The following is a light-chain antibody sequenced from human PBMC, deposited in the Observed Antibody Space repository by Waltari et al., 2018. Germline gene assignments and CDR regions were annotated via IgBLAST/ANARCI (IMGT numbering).Light chain of an antibody. CDR2: WAS. CDR1: QSVLHSSNNKNY. V-gene: IGKV4-1*01. J-gene: IGKJ3*01. Sequence: DIVMTQSPDSLAVSLGERATINCKSSQSVLHSSNNKNYLAWYQQKPGQPPKLLIYWASTRESGVPDRFSGSGSGTDFTLTISSLQAEDVAVFHCQQYYSLPFTFGPGTKVEFK. CDR3: QQYYSLPFT.